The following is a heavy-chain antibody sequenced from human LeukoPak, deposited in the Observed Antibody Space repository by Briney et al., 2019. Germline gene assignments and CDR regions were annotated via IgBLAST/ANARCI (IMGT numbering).Heavy chain of an antibody. CDR1: GFTFSSYS. J-gene: IGHJ6*03. CDR2: ISSSSSYI. D-gene: IGHD3-16*01. V-gene: IGHV3-21*01. CDR3: ARSTGGLRVNYYMDV. Sequence: PGGSLRLSCAASGFTFSSYSMNWVRQAPGKGLEWVSSISSSSSYIYYTDSVKGRFTISRDNAKNSLYLQMNSLRAEDTAVYYCARSTGGLRVNYYMDVWGKGTTVTVSS.